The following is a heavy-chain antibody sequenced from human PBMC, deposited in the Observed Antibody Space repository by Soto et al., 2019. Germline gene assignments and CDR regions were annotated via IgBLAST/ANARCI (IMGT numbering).Heavy chain of an antibody. D-gene: IGHD1-26*01. CDR3: ARDLVGATNY. CDR1: GFTVGSNY. J-gene: IGHJ4*02. V-gene: IGHV3-53*01. CDR2: IYSGGST. Sequence: PGGSLRLSCAASGFTVGSNYMSWVRQAPGKGLEWVSVIYSGGSTYYADSVKGRFTISRDNSKNTLYLQMNSLRAEDTAVYYCARDLVGATNYWGQGTLVTVSS.